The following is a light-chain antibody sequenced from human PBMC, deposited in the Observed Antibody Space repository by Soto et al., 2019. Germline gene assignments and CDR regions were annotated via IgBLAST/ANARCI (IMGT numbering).Light chain of an antibody. J-gene: IGKJ4*01. Sequence: DIQLTQSPSFLSASVGDRVTITCRASQGISSYLAWYQQKPGKAPKLLIYAASTLQSGVPSRFSGSVSGTEFTLTISSLQPEDFATYYCQQLNSYPQLTFGGGTKVEIK. CDR3: QQLNSYPQLT. CDR2: AAS. CDR1: QGISSY. V-gene: IGKV1-9*01.